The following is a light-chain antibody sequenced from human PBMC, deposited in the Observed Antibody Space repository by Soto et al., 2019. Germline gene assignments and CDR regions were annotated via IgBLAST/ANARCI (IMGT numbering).Light chain of an antibody. CDR2: DVR. CDR1: SSDVGAYDH. V-gene: IGLV2-14*03. CDR3: ASKTTSSTVL. Sequence: QSVLTQPSSMSGSPGQSITISCTGTSSDVGAYDHVSWHQQRPGRAPKVLIYDVRIRPSEVSNRFSGSKSGDTASLTISGLQAADEDIYYCASKTTSSTVLFGGGTKVTVL. J-gene: IGLJ2*01.